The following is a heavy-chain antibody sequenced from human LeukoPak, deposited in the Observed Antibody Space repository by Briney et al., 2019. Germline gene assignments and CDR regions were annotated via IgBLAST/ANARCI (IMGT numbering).Heavy chain of an antibody. J-gene: IGHJ4*02. Sequence: GGSLRLSCAASGFTVSSNYMSWVRQAPGKGLEWVSSISSSSSYIYYADSVKGRFTISRDNAKNSLYLQMNSLRAEDTAVYYCARGGLFFDYWGQGTLVTVSS. D-gene: IGHD3-16*01. CDR2: ISSSSSYI. CDR3: ARGGLFFDY. CDR1: GFTVSSNY. V-gene: IGHV3-21*01.